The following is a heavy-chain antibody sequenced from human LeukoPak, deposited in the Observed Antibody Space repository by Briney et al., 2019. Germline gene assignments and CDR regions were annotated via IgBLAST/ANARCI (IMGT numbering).Heavy chain of an antibody. CDR2: IYTSGST. J-gene: IGHJ6*03. CDR1: GGSISSYY. CDR3: ARGRYNWNPYYYYIDV. Sequence: SETLPLTCTVSGGSISSYYWSWIRQPAGKGLEWIGRIYTSGSTNYNPSLKSRVTMSVDTSKNQFSLKLSSVTAADTAVYYCARGRYNWNPYYYYIDVWGKGTTVTVSS. V-gene: IGHV4-4*07. D-gene: IGHD1-20*01.